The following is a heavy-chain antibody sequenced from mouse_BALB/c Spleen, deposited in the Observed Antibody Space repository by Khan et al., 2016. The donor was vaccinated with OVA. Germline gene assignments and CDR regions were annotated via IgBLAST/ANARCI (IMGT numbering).Heavy chain of an antibody. Sequence: QVQLKQSGPELKKPGETVKISCKASEYTFTNYGMNWVKQSPGKALKWMGWINTYTGEPTYADDFKGRFAFSLETSATTAYLQINNLKNEDTATYFCARPPYFSYTLDYWGQGTSVTVSS. CDR2: INTYTGEP. V-gene: IGHV9-3-1*01. D-gene: IGHD2-10*01. CDR1: EYTFTNYG. CDR3: ARPPYFSYTLDY. J-gene: IGHJ4*01.